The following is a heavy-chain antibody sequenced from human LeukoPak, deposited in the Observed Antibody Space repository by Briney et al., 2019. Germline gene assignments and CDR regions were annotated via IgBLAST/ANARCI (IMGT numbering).Heavy chain of an antibody. J-gene: IGHJ6*04. D-gene: IGHD3-10*01. CDR2: INPSGGST. CDR1: GYTFTSYY. CDR3: ARDGTSYYYGSGSPHYCGMDV. V-gene: IGHV1-46*01. Sequence: GASVKVSCKASGYTFTSYYMHWVRQAPGQGLEWMGIINPSGGSTSYAQKFQGRVTMTRDTSTSTVYTELSSLRSEGTAVYYCARDGTSYYYGSGSPHYCGMDVWGKGTTVTVSS.